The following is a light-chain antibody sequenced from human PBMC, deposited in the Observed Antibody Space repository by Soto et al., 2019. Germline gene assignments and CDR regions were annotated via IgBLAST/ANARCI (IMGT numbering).Light chain of an antibody. V-gene: IGLV2-14*03. CDR2: DDN. CDR3: GTWDSSLSGHV. CDR1: SNDIGGYNY. J-gene: IGLJ1*01. Sequence: QSALTQPASVSGSPGQSITIPCTGTSNDIGGYNYVSWYQQFPGTAPKLIIYDDNNRPSGVPVRFSGSKSGNSATLGISGLQTGDEADYYCGTWDSSLSGHVFGTGTKVTVL.